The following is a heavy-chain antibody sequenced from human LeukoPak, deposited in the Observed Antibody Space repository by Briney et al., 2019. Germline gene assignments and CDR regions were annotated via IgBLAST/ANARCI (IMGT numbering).Heavy chain of an antibody. J-gene: IGHJ4*02. CDR3: ARQTAMGRSGDY. Sequence: GESLKISCKASGYRFTSYWIGRVRQMPGKGLEWMGIIDPGDSETRYTPSFQGQVTISVDKSLTTAYLQWNSLKASDTAMYYCARQTAMGRSGDYWGQGTLVTVSS. CDR2: IDPGDSET. D-gene: IGHD5-18*01. V-gene: IGHV5-51*01. CDR1: GYRFTSYW.